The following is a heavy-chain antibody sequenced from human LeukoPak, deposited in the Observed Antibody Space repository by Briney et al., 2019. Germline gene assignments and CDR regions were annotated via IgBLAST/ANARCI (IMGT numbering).Heavy chain of an antibody. D-gene: IGHD2-2*02. CDR2: ISAYNGNT. Sequence: ASVKVSCKASGYTFTSYGISWVRQAPGQGLEWMGWISAYNGNTNYAQKLQGRVTMTTDTSTSTAYMELSSLRSEDTAVYYCARAHLFCSSTSCYTGDFDYWGQGTLVTVSS. CDR3: ARAHLFCSSTSCYTGDFDY. V-gene: IGHV1-18*01. J-gene: IGHJ4*02. CDR1: GYTFTSYG.